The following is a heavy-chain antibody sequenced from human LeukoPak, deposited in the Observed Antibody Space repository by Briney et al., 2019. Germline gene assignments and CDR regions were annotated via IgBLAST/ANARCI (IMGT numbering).Heavy chain of an antibody. D-gene: IGHD6-13*01. CDR1: GGSISSSSYY. CDR3: ARQPAYSSCWYHTDYYYGMDV. CDR2: IYYNGST. J-gene: IGHJ6*02. Sequence: SETLSLTCTVSGGSISSSSYYWGWIRQPPGKGLEWIGSIYYNGSTYYNPSLKSRVTISVDTSKNQFSLKLSSVTAADTAVYYCARQPAYSSCWYHTDYYYGMDVWGQGTTVTVSS. V-gene: IGHV4-39*01.